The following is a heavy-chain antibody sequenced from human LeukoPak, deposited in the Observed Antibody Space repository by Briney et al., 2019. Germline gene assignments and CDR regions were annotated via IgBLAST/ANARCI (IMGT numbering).Heavy chain of an antibody. CDR3: ARARSGHSVDY. Sequence: GGFLRLSCAASGFTFSSFTVNWVRQAPGKGLEWVSSISSNSNYIYYAESVTGRFTISRDNAKNSLFLQMNSLRAEDTAVYYCARARSGHSVDYWGQGTLVTVSS. D-gene: IGHD3-10*01. J-gene: IGHJ4*02. CDR2: ISSNSNYI. V-gene: IGHV3-21*01. CDR1: GFTFSSFT.